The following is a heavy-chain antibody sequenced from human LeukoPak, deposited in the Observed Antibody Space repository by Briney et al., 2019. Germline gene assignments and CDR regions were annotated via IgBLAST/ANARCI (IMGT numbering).Heavy chain of an antibody. CDR1: GFTFSDYY. CDR2: ISSSGSNI. V-gene: IGHV3-11*04. Sequence: GGSLRLSCAASGFTFSDYYMSWIRQAPGKGLEWVSYISSSGSNIYYADSVKGRFTISRDNAKNSLHLQMNSLRAEDTAVYYCAREGDGYNSPIDYWGQGTLVTVSS. J-gene: IGHJ4*02. CDR3: AREGDGYNSPIDY. D-gene: IGHD5-24*01.